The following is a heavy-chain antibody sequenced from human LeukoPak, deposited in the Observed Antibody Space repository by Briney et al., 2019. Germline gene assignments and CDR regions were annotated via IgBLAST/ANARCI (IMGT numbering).Heavy chain of an antibody. CDR3: AQSLGASTWFGNWFDP. V-gene: IGHV4-39*01. Sequence: SETLSLTCTVSGVSISSTSYCWGWIRQPPGKGLEWIGSIYYSGRTYYNPSFKSRLTISVDTPKNRFSLKLSSVTAADTAVYYCAQSLGASTWFGNWFDPWGQGTLVTVSS. J-gene: IGHJ5*02. D-gene: IGHD3-10*01. CDR2: IYYSGRT. CDR1: GVSISSTSYC.